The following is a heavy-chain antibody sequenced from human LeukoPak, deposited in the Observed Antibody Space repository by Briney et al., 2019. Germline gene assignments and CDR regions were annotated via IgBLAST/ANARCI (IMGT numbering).Heavy chain of an antibody. Sequence: PGGSLRLSCTGSGFNFNMFAMDWVRQAPGQGLEWVSGLSRGGATTNYADSVKGRFTISRDESKNMVILQMNSLRPGDTAVYYCAKEQRIRHCSEGVCMEGYYFDYWGQGTLVTVSS. CDR2: LSRGGATT. J-gene: IGHJ4*02. D-gene: IGHD2-8*01. CDR1: GFNFNMFA. V-gene: IGHV3-23*01. CDR3: AKEQRIRHCSEGVCMEGYYFDY.